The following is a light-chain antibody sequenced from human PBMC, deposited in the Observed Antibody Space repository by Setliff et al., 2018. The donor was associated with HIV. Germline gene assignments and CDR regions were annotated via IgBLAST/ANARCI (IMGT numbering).Light chain of an antibody. CDR3: CSYAGSYRYV. CDR1: SSDVGGYQQ. J-gene: IGLJ1*01. CDR2: DVS. Sequence: QSVLTQPRSVSGSPGQSVTISCTGTSSDVGGYQQVSWYQQHPGKAPKVMIYDVSRRPSGVPDRFSGSKSGNTASLTISGLQAEDEADYYCCSYAGSYRYVFGTGTKVTV. V-gene: IGLV2-11*01.